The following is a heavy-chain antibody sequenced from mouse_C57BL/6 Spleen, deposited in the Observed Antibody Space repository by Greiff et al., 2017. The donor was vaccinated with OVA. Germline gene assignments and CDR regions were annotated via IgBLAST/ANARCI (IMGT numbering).Heavy chain of an antibody. D-gene: IGHD2-12*01. J-gene: IGHJ2*01. V-gene: IGHV3-6*01. Sequence: DVQLQESGPGLVKPSQSLSLTCSVTGYSITSGYYWNWIRQFPGNKLEWMGYISYDGSNNYNPSLKNRISITRDTSKNQFFLKLNSVTTEDTATYYCARDTMFFDYWGQGTTLTVSS. CDR3: ARDTMFFDY. CDR2: ISYDGSN. CDR1: GYSITSGYY.